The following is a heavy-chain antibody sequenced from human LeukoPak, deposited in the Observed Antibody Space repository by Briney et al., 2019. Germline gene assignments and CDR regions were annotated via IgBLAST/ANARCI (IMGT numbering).Heavy chain of an antibody. V-gene: IGHV3-13*01. D-gene: IGHD1-14*01. CDR1: GFTFSSYD. J-gene: IGHJ4*02. CDR3: ARGLLGTGPTDH. CDR2: IGTAGDT. Sequence: GGSLRLSCAASGFTFSSYDMHWVRHATGKGLEWVSAIGTAGDTYYTGPVQGRFTISRQNAKNSLHLQMNSLRAGDTAVYYCARGLLGTGPTDHWGQGTLVTLSS.